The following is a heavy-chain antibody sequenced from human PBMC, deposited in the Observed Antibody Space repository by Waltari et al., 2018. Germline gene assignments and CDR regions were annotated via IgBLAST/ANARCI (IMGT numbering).Heavy chain of an antibody. CDR1: GGSFSGYY. CDR3: AITMVRGVIIY. V-gene: IGHV4-34*01. J-gene: IGHJ4*02. CDR2: INHSGST. D-gene: IGHD3-10*01. Sequence: QVQLQQWGAGLLKPSETLSLTCAVYGGSFSGYYWSWIRQPPGKGLEWIGEINHSGSTNYNPSLKSRVTISVDTSKNQFSLKLSSVTAADTAVYYCAITMVRGVIIYWGQGTLVTVSS.